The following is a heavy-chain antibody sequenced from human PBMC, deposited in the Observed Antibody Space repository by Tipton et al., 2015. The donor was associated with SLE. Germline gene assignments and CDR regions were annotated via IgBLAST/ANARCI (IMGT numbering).Heavy chain of an antibody. Sequence: TLSLTCTVSGGSITQYYWSWIRQPPGKGLEWIGYIHYSGTTHDNPSLKSRVTMSVDMSKNQFSLRLTSVTAADTAVYYCARTLGAIAHTVYDAFDIWGQGKMVTVSS. CDR3: ARTLGAIAHTVYDAFDI. CDR1: GGSITQYY. D-gene: IGHD1-26*01. V-gene: IGHV4-59*01. J-gene: IGHJ3*02. CDR2: IHYSGTT.